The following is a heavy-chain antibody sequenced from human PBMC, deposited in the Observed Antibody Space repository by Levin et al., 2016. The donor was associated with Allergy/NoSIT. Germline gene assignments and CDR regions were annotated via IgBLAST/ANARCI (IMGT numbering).Heavy chain of an antibody. CDR1: GFTFSSYS. J-gene: IGHJ4*02. Sequence: GGSLRLSCAASGFTFSSYSMNWVRQAPGKGLEWVSSISSSSSYIYYADSVKGRFTISRDNAKNSLYLQMNSLRAEDTAVYYCASKGGYSSSSTADYWGQGTLVTVSS. CDR3: ASKGGYSSSSTADY. CDR2: ISSSSSYI. V-gene: IGHV3-21*01. D-gene: IGHD6-13*01.